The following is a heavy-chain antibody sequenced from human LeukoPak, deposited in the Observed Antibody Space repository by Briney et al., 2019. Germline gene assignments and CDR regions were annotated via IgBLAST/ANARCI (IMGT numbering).Heavy chain of an antibody. CDR3: ASGTTTMIRGVYYYYYGMDV. D-gene: IGHD3-10*01. CDR1: GYTFTSYG. CDR2: VSGYNGNT. J-gene: IGHJ6*02. Sequence: GASAKVSCKASGYTFTSYGITWVRQAPGQGLEWMGWVSGYNGNTNYAQKVKGRVTMTTETSTNTAYMELRNLRSDDTAVYYCASGTTTMIRGVYYYYYGMDVWGQGTTVTVSS. V-gene: IGHV1-18*01.